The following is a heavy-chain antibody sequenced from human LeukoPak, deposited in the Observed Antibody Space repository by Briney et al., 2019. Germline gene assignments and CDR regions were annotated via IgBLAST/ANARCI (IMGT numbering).Heavy chain of an antibody. J-gene: IGHJ4*02. D-gene: IGHD6-19*01. V-gene: IGHV3-43D*03. CDR1: GFTFNNFA. CDR2: ITWDGGST. CDR3: AKGGPSSGWTNFDY. Sequence: GGSLRLSCTASGFTFNNFAMSWVRQAPGKGLEWVSLITWDGGSTYYADSVKGRFTISRDNSKNSLYLQMNSLRAEDTALYYCAKGGPSSGWTNFDYWGQGTLVTVSS.